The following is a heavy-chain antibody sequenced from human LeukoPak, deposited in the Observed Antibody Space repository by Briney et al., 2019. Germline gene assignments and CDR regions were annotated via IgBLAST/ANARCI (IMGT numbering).Heavy chain of an antibody. V-gene: IGHV4-59*01. CDR2: MYYSGST. J-gene: IGHJ4*02. CDR1: GGSISGYY. D-gene: IGHD3-22*01. Sequence: SETLSLTCTVSGGSISGYYWSWIRQPPGKGLEWIGYMYYSGSTNYNPSLKSRVTISLDTSKNQFSLKLSSVTAADTAVYYCARDSRNYYDSSGYYIDWGQGTLVTVSS. CDR3: ARDSRNYYDSSGYYID.